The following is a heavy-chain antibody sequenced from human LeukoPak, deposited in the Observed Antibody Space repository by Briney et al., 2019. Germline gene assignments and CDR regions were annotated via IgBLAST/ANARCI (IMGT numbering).Heavy chain of an antibody. CDR3: ARDGFDFPLSY. CDR2: ISSSSSYI. V-gene: IGHV3-21*01. D-gene: IGHD3-9*01. J-gene: IGHJ4*02. CDR1: GFTFSSHA. Sequence: GGSLRLSCAASGFTFSSHAMYWVRQAPGKGLEWVSSISSSSSYIYYADSVKGRFTISRDNAKNSLYLQMNSLRAEDTAVYYCARDGFDFPLSYWGQGTLVTVSS.